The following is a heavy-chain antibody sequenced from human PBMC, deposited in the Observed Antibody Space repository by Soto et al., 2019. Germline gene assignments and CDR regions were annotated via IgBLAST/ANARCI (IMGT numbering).Heavy chain of an antibody. CDR1: GYSFTSYW. Sequence: GESLKIPCKGSGYSFTSYWIGWVRQMPGKGLEWMGIIYPGDSDTRYSPSFQGQVTISADKSISTAYLQWSSLKASDTAMYYCARRFSPRDMSGLPRKLDPFDYWGQGTLVTVSS. D-gene: IGHD6-25*01. CDR3: ARRFSPRDMSGLPRKLDPFDY. CDR2: IYPGDSDT. J-gene: IGHJ4*02. V-gene: IGHV5-51*01.